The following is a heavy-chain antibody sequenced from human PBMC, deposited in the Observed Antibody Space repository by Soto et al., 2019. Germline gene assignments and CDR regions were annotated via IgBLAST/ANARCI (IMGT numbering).Heavy chain of an antibody. CDR3: ARVVDAFDI. V-gene: IGHV4-34*01. Sequence: TLSLTCAVYGGSFSGYYWSWIRQPPGKGLEWIGEINHSGSTNYNPSLKSRVTISVDTSKNQFSLKLSSVTAADTAVYYCARVVDAFDIWGQGTMVTVSS. D-gene: IGHD1-1*01. J-gene: IGHJ3*02. CDR1: GGSFSGYY. CDR2: INHSGST.